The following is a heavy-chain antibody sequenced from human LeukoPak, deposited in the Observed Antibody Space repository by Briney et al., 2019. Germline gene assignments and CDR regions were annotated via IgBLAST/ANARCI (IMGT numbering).Heavy chain of an antibody. J-gene: IGHJ6*03. CDR3: ARVPFLRYDFWSGYPVYMDV. V-gene: IGHV4-34*01. D-gene: IGHD3-3*01. Sequence: SETLSLTCAVYGGSFSGYYWSWIRQPPGKGLEWIGEINHSGSTNYNPSLKSRVTISVDTSKNQFSLKLSSVTAADTAVYYRARVPFLRYDFWSGYPVYMDVWGKGTTVTVSS. CDR2: INHSGST. CDR1: GGSFSGYY.